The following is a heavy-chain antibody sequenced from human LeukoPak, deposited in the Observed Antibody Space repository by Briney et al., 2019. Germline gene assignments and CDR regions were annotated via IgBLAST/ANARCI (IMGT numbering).Heavy chain of an antibody. CDR1: GGSFSGYY. V-gene: IGHV4-34*01. J-gene: IGHJ4*02. CDR2: INHSGST. Sequence: SETLSLTCAVYGGSFSGYYWSWIRQPPGKGLEWIGEINHSGSTNYNPSLKSRVTISVDTSRNQFSLKLNSVTAADTAVYYCAREHGYTSSWYVDYWGQGRLVTVSS. CDR3: AREHGYTSSWYVDY. D-gene: IGHD6-13*01.